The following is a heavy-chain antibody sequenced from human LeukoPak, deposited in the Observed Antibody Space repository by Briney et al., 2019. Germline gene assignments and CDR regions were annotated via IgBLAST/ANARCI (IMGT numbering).Heavy chain of an antibody. CDR3: ARTYCSGGSCSDY. CDR2: IYPGDSDT. V-gene: IGHV5-51*01. CDR1: GYSFTSYW. Sequence: GESLKISCKGSGYSFTSYWIGWVRQMPGKGLEWMGIIYPGDSDTRYSPSFQGQVTISADKSISTAYLRWSSLKASDTAIYYCARTYCSGGSCSDYWGQGTLVTVSS. D-gene: IGHD2-15*01. J-gene: IGHJ4*02.